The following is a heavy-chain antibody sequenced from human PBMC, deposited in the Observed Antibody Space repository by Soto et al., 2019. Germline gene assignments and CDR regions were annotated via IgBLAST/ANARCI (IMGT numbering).Heavy chain of an antibody. V-gene: IGHV2-5*02. J-gene: IGHJ4*02. CDR1: GFSLSTSGVG. Sequence: QITLKESGPTLVKPTQTLTLTCTFSGFSLSTSGVGVGWIRQPPGKALEWLAVIYWDDDKRYSPSVKGRLTTTKDTSETRGVLTMTNLDPVDTATYYSAQSGVMVRGVIITDYFDYWGQGTLVTVSS. D-gene: IGHD3-10*01. CDR3: AQSGVMVRGVIITDYFDY. CDR2: IYWDDDK.